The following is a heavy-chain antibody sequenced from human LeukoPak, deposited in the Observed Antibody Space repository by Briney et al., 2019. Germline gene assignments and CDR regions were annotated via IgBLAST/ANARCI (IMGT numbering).Heavy chain of an antibody. Sequence: SETLSLTCAVYGGSFSGYYWSWIRQPPGKGLEWIGEINHSGSTNYNPSLKSRVTISVDTSKNQFSLKLSSVTAADTAVYYCAKLAKYFYGAETFYFFEHWGQGTPVTASS. CDR2: INHSGST. J-gene: IGHJ4*02. V-gene: IGHV4-34*01. D-gene: IGHD3-10*01. CDR1: GGSFSGYY. CDR3: AKLAKYFYGAETFYFFEH.